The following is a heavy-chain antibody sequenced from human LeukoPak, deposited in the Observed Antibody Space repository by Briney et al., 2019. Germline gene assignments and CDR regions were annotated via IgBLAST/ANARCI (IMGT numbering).Heavy chain of an antibody. D-gene: IGHD3-9*01. Sequence: PGGSLRLSCAASGFTFSSYWMHWVRQAPGKGLVWVSRINSDGSSTSYADSVKGRFTISRDNAKNSLYLQMNSLRAEDTAVYYCARDDTYYDILTGYPDVFDIWGQGTMVTVSS. J-gene: IGHJ3*02. V-gene: IGHV3-74*01. CDR2: INSDGSST. CDR3: ARDDTYYDILTGYPDVFDI. CDR1: GFTFSSYW.